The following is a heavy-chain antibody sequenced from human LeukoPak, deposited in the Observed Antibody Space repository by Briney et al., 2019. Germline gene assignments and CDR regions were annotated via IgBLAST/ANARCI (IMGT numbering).Heavy chain of an antibody. J-gene: IGHJ4*02. CDR2: IYYSGRT. D-gene: IGHD6-13*01. Sequence: PSETLSLTCTVSGVSISSYYWSWIRQHPGKGLEWVGYIYYSGRTFYNPSLKSRPTISVDTSKTQFSLKLSSVTAADTAVYFCARLRAASGSFDYWGQGTLVTVSS. V-gene: IGHV4-59*06. CDR1: GVSISSYY. CDR3: ARLRAASGSFDY.